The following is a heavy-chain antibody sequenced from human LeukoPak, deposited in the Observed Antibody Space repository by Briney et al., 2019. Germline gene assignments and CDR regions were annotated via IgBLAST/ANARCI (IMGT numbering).Heavy chain of an antibody. J-gene: IGHJ5*02. CDR2: IRYDGSNK. CDR3: ANTYYNFWSGYS. V-gene: IGHV3-30*02. CDR1: GFTFSSYG. D-gene: IGHD3-3*01. Sequence: GGSLRLSCAASGFTFSSYGMHWVRQAPGKGLGWVAFIRYDGSNKYYADSVKGRFTISRDNSKNTLYLQMNSLRAEDTAVYYCANTYYNFWSGYSWGQGTLVTVSS.